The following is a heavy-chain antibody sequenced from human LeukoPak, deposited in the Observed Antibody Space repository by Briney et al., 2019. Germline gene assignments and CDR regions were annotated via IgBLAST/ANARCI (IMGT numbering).Heavy chain of an antibody. CDR2: IYSDGST. CDR1: GFTVSSNY. V-gene: IGHV3-53*01. CDR3: AREADYGSSGYSYFDY. D-gene: IGHD3-22*01. J-gene: IGHJ4*02. Sequence: GGSLRLSCAASGFTVSSNYMGWVRQAPGKGLEWVSVIYSDGSTYYADSVKGRFTISRDNSKNTLYLQMNGLRAEDTAVYYCAREADYGSSGYSYFDYWGQGTLVTVSS.